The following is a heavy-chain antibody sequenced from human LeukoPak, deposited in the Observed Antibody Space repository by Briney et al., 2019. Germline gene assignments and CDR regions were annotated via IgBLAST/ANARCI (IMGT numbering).Heavy chain of an antibody. CDR3: AKKKDPVIQYYLDY. Sequence: GGSLRLSCAASGFTSSSYAMGWVRQAPGKGLEWVSGISGSGGSTDYADSVKGRFTISRDNSKNTLSLQMNSLRAEDTAVYYCAKKKDPVIQYYLDYWGQGTLVTVSS. J-gene: IGHJ4*02. CDR1: GFTSSSYA. CDR2: ISGSGGST. V-gene: IGHV3-23*01.